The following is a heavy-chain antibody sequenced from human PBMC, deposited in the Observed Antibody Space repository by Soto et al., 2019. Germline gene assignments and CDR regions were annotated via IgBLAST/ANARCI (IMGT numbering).Heavy chain of an antibody. J-gene: IGHJ4*02. V-gene: IGHV1-18*01. CDR2: ISTYNGNT. CDR1: GYTFSSYA. Sequence: QVPLVQSGAEVKRPGASVKVSCEASGYTFSSYAISWVRQAPGHGLEWMGWISTYNGNTNYAQKFQGRVTMTTDTSTSTAYLELRSLRSDDTAVYYCARDRGYYDFWSGYSAFDSWGQGTLVTVSS. CDR3: ARDRGYYDFWSGYSAFDS. D-gene: IGHD3-3*01.